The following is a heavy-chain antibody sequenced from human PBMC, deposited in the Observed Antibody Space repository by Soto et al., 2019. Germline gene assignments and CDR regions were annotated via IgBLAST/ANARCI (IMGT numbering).Heavy chain of an antibody. D-gene: IGHD5-12*01. Sequence: QVQLVESGGGVVQPGRSLRLSCEASGFTFSNYGMHWVRQAPGKGLEWVAVIWNDGTSRYYADSVKGRFTISRDNSKNTLFVQMNNLRAEDTAVYYCARPDIVAAIGGALDCWGQGTLFTVSS. CDR2: IWNDGTSR. V-gene: IGHV3-33*01. J-gene: IGHJ4*02. CDR3: ARPDIVAAIGGALDC. CDR1: GFTFSNYG.